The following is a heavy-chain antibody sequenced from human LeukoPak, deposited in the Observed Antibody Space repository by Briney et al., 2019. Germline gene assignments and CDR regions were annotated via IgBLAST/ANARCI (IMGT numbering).Heavy chain of an antibody. CDR3: AREAGDSSGYYEPHFDY. J-gene: IGHJ4*02. CDR1: GFTFSSYW. D-gene: IGHD3-22*01. Sequence: PGGSLRLSCAASGFTFSSYWMHWVRQAPGKGLVWVSRINSDGSSTSYADSVKGRFTISRDNAKNTLYLQMNSLRAEDTAVYYCAREAGDSSGYYEPHFDYWGQGTLVTVSS. V-gene: IGHV3-74*01. CDR2: INSDGSST.